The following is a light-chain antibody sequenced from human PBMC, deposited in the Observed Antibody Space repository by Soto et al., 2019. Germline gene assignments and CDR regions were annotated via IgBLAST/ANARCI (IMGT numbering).Light chain of an antibody. V-gene: IGKV3-20*01. Sequence: EILMTQSPDTLSVSPGERVTLSCRASRTVSNRLAWYQHKPGQAPRLLIYGASSRATGIPDRFSGSGSGTDFTLTISRLEPEDFAVYYCQQYGSSPLTFGQGTRLEIK. CDR2: GAS. CDR3: QQYGSSPLT. J-gene: IGKJ5*01. CDR1: RTVSNR.